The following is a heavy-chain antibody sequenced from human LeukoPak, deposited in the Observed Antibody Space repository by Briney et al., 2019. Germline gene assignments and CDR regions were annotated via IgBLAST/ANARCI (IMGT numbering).Heavy chain of an antibody. J-gene: IGHJ4*02. D-gene: IGHD3-22*01. Sequence: EASVKVSCKASGYTFTGYYMHWVRQAPGQGLEWMGRINPNSGGTNYAQKFQGRVTMTRDTSISTAYMELSRLRSDDTAVYYCARVPTRITMIVVVTRPVYYFDYWGQGTLVTVSS. V-gene: IGHV1-2*06. CDR1: GYTFTGYY. CDR2: INPNSGGT. CDR3: ARVPTRITMIVVVTRPVYYFDY.